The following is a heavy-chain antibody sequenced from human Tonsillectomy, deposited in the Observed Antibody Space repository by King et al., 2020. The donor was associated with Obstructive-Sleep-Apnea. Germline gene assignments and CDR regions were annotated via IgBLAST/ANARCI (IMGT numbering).Heavy chain of an antibody. V-gene: IGHV3-53*04. J-gene: IGHJ5*02. D-gene: IGHD2-15*01. CDR2: IYSGGNT. CDR1: GFTVSSNY. CDR3: AAEGDCSGGSCYSGWFDP. Sequence: VQLVESGGGLVQPGGSLRLSCAASGFTVSSNYMSWVRQAPGKGLEWVSVIYSGGNTYYADSVKGRFTISRHNSKNTLYLQMNSLRAEDTAMYYCAAEGDCSGGSCYSGWFDPWGQGTLVTVSS.